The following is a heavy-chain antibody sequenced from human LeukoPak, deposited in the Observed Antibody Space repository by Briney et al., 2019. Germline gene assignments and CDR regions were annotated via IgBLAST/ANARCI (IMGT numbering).Heavy chain of an antibody. CDR1: GYTLTELS. V-gene: IGHV1-24*01. J-gene: IGHJ3*02. CDR3: GTMRGNPGACDI. D-gene: IGHD3-22*01. CDR2: FDPEDGET. Sequence: ASVKVSCKVSGYTLTELSIHWVRQAPGKGLEWMGGFDPEDGETIYAQKFQGRVTMTEDTSTDTAYMELSSLRSEDTAVSYCGTMRGNPGACDIWGQGTMVTVSS.